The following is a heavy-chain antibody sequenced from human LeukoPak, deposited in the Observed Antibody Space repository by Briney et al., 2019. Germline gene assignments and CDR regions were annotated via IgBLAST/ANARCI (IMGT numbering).Heavy chain of an antibody. CDR2: IYTSGST. CDR1: GASISSFY. J-gene: IGHJ4*02. V-gene: IGHV4-4*07. D-gene: IGHD3-22*01. Sequence: SETLSLTCTVSGASISSFYWTSIRQPAGKGLEWIGRIYTSGSTNYNPSLKSRVTISVDKSENQFSLKLTSVTAADTAVYYSARGDYYDSCGYFLDFWGQGTLVTVSS. CDR3: ARGDYYDSCGYFLDF.